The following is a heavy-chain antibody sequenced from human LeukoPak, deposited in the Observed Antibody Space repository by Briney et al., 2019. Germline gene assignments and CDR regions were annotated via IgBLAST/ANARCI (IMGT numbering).Heavy chain of an antibody. V-gene: IGHV3-74*01. D-gene: IGHD1-26*01. J-gene: IGHJ6*03. CDR2: ISRDGSNT. CDR3: AREWDLPGAYYMDV. CDR1: GFTISPYW. Sequence: GESLRLSCAASGFTISPYWMHWVRQTPGKGLAWVSRISRDGSNTVYADSVKGRFTISRDNANKTLYLQMNSLRGDDTAVYYCAREWDLPGAYYMDVWGKGTTVTVSS.